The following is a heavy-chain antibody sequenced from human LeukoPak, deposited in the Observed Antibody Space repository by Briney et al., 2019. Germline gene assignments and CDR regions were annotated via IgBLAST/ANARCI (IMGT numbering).Heavy chain of an antibody. V-gene: IGHV3-48*03. CDR3: ATVAARTGAFDI. J-gene: IGHJ3*02. CDR1: GFTFSSYE. CDR2: ISSSGSTI. Sequence: GGSLRLPCAASGFTFSSYEMNWVRQAPGKGLEWVSYISSSGSTIYYADSVKGRFTISRDNAKNSLYLQMNSLRAEDTAVYYCATVAARTGAFDIWGQGTMVTVSS. D-gene: IGHD3/OR15-3a*01.